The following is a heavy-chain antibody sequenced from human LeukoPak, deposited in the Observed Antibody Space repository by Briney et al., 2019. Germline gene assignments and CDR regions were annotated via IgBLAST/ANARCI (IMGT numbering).Heavy chain of an antibody. CDR1: GFTVSTNY. J-gene: IGHJ4*02. V-gene: IGHV3-66*01. CDR2: IYSGGTT. D-gene: IGHD5-12*01. CDR3: ARYDYGRSGFDY. Sequence: GGSLRLSCAASGFTVSTNYMTWVRQAPGEGVEWVSVIYSGGTTYYADSVKGRFSISRDNSKNTLYLQMNSLRAEDAAVCYCARYDYGRSGFDYWGQGTLVTVSS.